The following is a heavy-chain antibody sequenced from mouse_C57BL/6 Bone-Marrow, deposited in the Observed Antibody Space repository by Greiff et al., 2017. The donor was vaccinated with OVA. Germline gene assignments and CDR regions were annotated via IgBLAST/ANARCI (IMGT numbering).Heavy chain of an antibody. V-gene: IGHV3-6*01. CDR1: GYSITSGYY. CDR3: ARGGLRGGDWFAY. D-gene: IGHD2-4*01. Sequence: EVQLVESGPGLVKPSQSLSLTCSVTGYSITSGYYWNWIRQFPGNKLEWMGYISYDGSNNYNPSLKNRISITRDTSKNQFFLKLNSVTTEDAATYYWARGGLRGGDWFAYWGQGTLVTVSA. CDR2: ISYDGSN. J-gene: IGHJ3*01.